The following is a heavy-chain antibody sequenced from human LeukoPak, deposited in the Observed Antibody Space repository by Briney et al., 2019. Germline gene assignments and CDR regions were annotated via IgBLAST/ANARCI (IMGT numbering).Heavy chain of an antibody. CDR1: GYTFTDYY. D-gene: IGHD1-1*01. CDR2: INPNSGGT. J-gene: IGHJ4*02. CDR3: ARDRTFFDY. V-gene: IGHV1-2*02. Sequence: ASVKVSCKASGYTFTDYYIHWVRQAPGQGLEWMGWINPNSGGTNYAQKFQGRATMTRDTSIRTAYMELSRLRSDDTAVYYCARDRTFFDYWGQGTLVTVSS.